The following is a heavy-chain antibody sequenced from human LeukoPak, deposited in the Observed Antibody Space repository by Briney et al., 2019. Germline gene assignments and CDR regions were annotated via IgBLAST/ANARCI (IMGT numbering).Heavy chain of an antibody. CDR2: MNPNSGNT. CDR1: GYTFTSYD. J-gene: IGHJ6*02. D-gene: IGHD5-12*01. CDR3: ARGRGGYGFGHYYYGMDV. Sequence: GASVKVSCKASGYTFTSYDINWVRQATGQGLEWMGWMNPNSGNTGYAQKFQGRVTMTRNTSISTAYMELSSLRSEDTAVYYCARGRGGYGFGHYYYGMDVWGQETTVTVSS. V-gene: IGHV1-8*01.